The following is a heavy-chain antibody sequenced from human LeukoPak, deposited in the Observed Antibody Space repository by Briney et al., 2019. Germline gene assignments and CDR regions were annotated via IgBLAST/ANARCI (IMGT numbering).Heavy chain of an antibody. V-gene: IGHV4-39*07. CDR3: ARGAYYYDSSGYYY. CDR2: IYYSGST. CDR1: GGSISSSSYY. J-gene: IGHJ4*02. D-gene: IGHD3-22*01. Sequence: SGTLSLTCTVSGGSISSSSYYWGWIRQPPGKGLEWIGSIYYSGSTYYNPSLKSRVTISVDTSKNQFSLKLSSVTAADTAVYYCARGAYYYDSSGYYYWGQGTLVTVSS.